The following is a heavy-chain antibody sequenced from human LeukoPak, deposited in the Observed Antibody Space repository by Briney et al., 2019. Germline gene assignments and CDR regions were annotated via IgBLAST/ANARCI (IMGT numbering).Heavy chain of an antibody. V-gene: IGHV3-23*01. J-gene: IGHJ4*02. Sequence: GGSLRLSCPASGFTFTSYTMTWVRQAPGKGLEWVSALSGSGGATYYADSVKGRFTISRDSSTNTLYLQLNSLRDDDTAVYHCAKARRPGSRAALDYWGQGTLVTVSS. D-gene: IGHD2-2*01. CDR1: GFTFTSYT. CDR3: AKARRPGSRAALDY. CDR2: LSGSGGAT.